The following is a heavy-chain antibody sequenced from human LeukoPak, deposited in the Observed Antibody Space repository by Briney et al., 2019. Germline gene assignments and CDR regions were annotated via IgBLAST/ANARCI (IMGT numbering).Heavy chain of an antibody. V-gene: IGHV4-59*01. CDR2: ISYSGRT. Sequence: SETLSLTCTVSGGSISNYFWSWIRQPPGKGLEWIGYISYSGRTNYNPSLKSRVAISVDTSRNQFSLRLTSVTAADVAVYYCARDRTVRGDGTYYYYGMDVWGQGTTVTVSS. CDR3: ARDRTVRGDGTYYYYGMDV. D-gene: IGHD1-26*01. CDR1: GGSISNYF. J-gene: IGHJ6*02.